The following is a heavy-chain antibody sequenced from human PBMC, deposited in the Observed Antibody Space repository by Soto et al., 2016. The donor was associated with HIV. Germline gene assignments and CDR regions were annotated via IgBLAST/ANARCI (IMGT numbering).Heavy chain of an antibody. V-gene: IGHV3-43*01. D-gene: IGHD3-16*01. Sequence: EVQLVESGGVVVQPGGSLRLSCAASGFTFDDYTMHWVRQAPGKGLEWVSLISWDGGSTYYADSVKGRFTISRDNSKNSLYLQMNSLRTEDTALYYCAKMGGGVRGSRDDYWGQGTLVTVSS. CDR1: GFTFDDYT. CDR2: ISWDGGST. CDR3: AKMGGGVRGSRDDY. J-gene: IGHJ4*02.